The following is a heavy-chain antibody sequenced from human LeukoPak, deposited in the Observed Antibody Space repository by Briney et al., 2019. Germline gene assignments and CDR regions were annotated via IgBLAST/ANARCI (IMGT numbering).Heavy chain of an antibody. D-gene: IGHD3-3*01. V-gene: IGHV3-7*03. J-gene: IGHJ4*02. CDR1: GFTLSSYA. CDR2: IKQDGSEK. CDR3: ARAGDFWSGYSTLPFDY. Sequence: GGSLRLSCAASGFTLSSYAMSWVRQAPGKGLEWVANIKQDGSEKYYVDSVKGRFTIPRDNAKNSLYLQMNSLRAEDTAVYYCARAGDFWSGYSTLPFDYWGQGTLVTVSS.